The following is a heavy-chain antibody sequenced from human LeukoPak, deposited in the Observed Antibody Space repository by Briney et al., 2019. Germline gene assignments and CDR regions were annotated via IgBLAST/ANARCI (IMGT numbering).Heavy chain of an antibody. D-gene: IGHD4-23*01. CDR3: ARDLNGNGGGNGYFDY. CDR1: GVSISSSNSY. V-gene: IGHV4-39*02. CDR2: IYYSGNT. J-gene: IGHJ4*02. Sequence: SETLSLTCTVSGVSISSSNSYWGWIRQPPGKGLEWIGSIYYSGNTYYNASLKSQVSISIDTSKNQFSLRLTSVTAADTAVYYCARDLNGNGGGNGYFDYWGQGTLVTVSS.